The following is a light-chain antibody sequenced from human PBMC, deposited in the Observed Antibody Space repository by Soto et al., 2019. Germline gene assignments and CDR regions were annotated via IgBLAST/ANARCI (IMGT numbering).Light chain of an antibody. Sequence: QSALTQPASVSGSPGQSITISCTGNSSDVGSYNLVSWYQLHPGKAPKLIIYEVNKRPSGVSNRFSGSKSGNTASLTISGLQAEDEADYYCCSYAGSPTLWVFGGGTKLTVL. CDR1: SSDVGSYNL. CDR3: CSYAGSPTLWV. J-gene: IGLJ3*02. V-gene: IGLV2-23*02. CDR2: EVN.